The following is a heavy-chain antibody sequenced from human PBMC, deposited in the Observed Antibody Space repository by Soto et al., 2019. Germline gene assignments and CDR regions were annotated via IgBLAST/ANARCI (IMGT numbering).Heavy chain of an antibody. CDR3: ARLTPGLRGYFDL. Sequence: QLQLQESGPGLVKTSETLSLTCTVSGGSITNSDYYWVWIRQTPGKGLEWIASIYYSGSSYYNPSLKSRVTISIDTSKNQFSLEVRSVTAADTAVYFCARLTPGLRGYFDLWGRGTRVTVSS. CDR1: GGSITNSDYY. D-gene: IGHD4-17*01. CDR2: IYYSGSS. J-gene: IGHJ2*01. V-gene: IGHV4-39*01.